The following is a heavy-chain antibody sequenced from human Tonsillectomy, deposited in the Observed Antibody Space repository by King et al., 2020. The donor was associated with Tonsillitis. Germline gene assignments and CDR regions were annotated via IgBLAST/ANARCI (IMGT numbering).Heavy chain of an antibody. Sequence: QLQESGPGLVKPSETLSLPCTVSGGSVSSGSYYWSWIRQPPGKGLEWIGYIYYSGSTNYNPSLKSRVTISVDTSKNQFSLKLSSVTAADTAVYYCARRMSAWYYDYWGQGALVTVSS. CDR2: IYYSGST. V-gene: IGHV4-61*01. J-gene: IGHJ4*02. CDR3: ARRMSAWYYDY. CDR1: GGSVSSGSYY.